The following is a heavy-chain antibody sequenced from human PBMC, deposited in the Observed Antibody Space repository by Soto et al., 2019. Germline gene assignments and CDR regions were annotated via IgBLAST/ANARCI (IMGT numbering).Heavy chain of an antibody. J-gene: IGHJ4*02. CDR3: ASRDPGTSIDY. V-gene: IGHV4-4*02. D-gene: IGHD1-7*01. CDR1: GGSFTSNNW. Sequence: SETLSLTCAVSGGSFTSNNWWTWVRQPPGQGLEWIGEIYRTGSTNYNPSLKSRVTISLDKSENQFSLKVTSLTAADTAVYYCASRDPGTSIDYWGQGTLVTVSS. CDR2: IYRTGST.